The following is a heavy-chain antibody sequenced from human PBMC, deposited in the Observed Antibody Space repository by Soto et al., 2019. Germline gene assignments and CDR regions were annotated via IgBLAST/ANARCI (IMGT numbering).Heavy chain of an antibody. Sequence: PGGSLRLSCAASGFTFSSYGMHWVRQAPGKGLEWVAVIWYDGSNKYYADSVKGRFTISRDNSKNTLYLQMNSLRAEDTAVYYCXKEGGSSSAYYYYGMDVWGQGTTVTVSS. V-gene: IGHV3-33*06. J-gene: IGHJ6*02. CDR1: GFTFSSYG. CDR3: XKEGGSSSAYYYYGMDV. CDR2: IWYDGSNK. D-gene: IGHD6-6*01.